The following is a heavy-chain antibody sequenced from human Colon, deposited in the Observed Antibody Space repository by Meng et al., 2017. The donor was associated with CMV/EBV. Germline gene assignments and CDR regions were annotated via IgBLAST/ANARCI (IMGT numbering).Heavy chain of an antibody. D-gene: IGHD2-2*01. CDR1: GFSFSDYT. CDR2: ISSDSKYI. CDR3: VRLGYCSSPSCQKSYFYGLDV. Sequence: GESLKISCEASGFSFSDYTMNWVRQAPGKGLEWVSFISSDSKYIYYSDSVKGRFTISRDNSERSLYLHMNGVRADDTAMYYCVRLGYCSSPSCQKSYFYGLDVWGQGTTVTVSS. J-gene: IGHJ6*02. V-gene: IGHV3-21*01.